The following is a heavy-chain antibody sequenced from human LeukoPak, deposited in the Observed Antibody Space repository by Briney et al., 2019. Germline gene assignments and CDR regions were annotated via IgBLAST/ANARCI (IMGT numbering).Heavy chain of an antibody. J-gene: IGHJ4*02. CDR1: GFTFSRYW. CDR3: VRDNRSYNFDY. V-gene: IGHV3-74*01. CDR2: IKSDGSST. Sequence: GGSLRLSCAASGFTFSRYWMHWVRQAPGKGLVWVSCIKSDGSSTSIADSAKGRFTISRDNAKNTVYLQMDSLRAEDTAVYYCVRDNRSYNFDYWGQGTLVTVSS. D-gene: IGHD1-26*01.